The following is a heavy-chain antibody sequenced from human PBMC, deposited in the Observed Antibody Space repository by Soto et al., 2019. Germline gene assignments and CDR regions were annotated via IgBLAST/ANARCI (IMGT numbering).Heavy chain of an antibody. D-gene: IGHD5-18*01. CDR1: GFSFSSQA. CDR3: ARDIYSYGSVGTPDI. Sequence: QEQLMESGGGVVQPGRSLRLSCVASGFSFSSQAMHWVRQDPGKGLEWVAAISNDGNRQLYADSVKDRFTISRDNSRNTLDLQMNNLRTEDTGVYFCARDIYSYGSVGTPDIWGQGTMVTVSS. J-gene: IGHJ3*02. CDR2: ISNDGNRQ. V-gene: IGHV3-30-3*01.